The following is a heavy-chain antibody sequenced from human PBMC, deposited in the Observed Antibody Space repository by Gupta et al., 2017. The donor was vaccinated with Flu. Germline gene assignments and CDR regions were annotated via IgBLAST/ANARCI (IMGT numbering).Heavy chain of an antibody. V-gene: IGHV3-48*03. J-gene: IGHJ4*02. CDR2: ISASGTTI. CDR3: ARDRYYGSGIWDF. Sequence: RQAPGKGLEWLSYISASGTTIYYADSVKGRFTISRDNAKNSLFLQVNSGRAEDTAVYYCARDRYYGSGIWDFWGQGTLVTVSS. D-gene: IGHD3-10*01.